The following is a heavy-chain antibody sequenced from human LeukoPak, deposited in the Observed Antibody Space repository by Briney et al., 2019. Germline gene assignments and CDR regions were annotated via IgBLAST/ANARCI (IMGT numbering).Heavy chain of an antibody. CDR1: GFTFSSYG. V-gene: IGHV3-30*02. Sequence: AGGSLRLSCAASGFTFSSYGMYWVRQAPGKGLEWVAFIRYDGSNKYYADSVKGRFTVSRDNSKNTLYLQMKSLRAEDTAVYYCARAYSETYGLGYYYMDVWGKGTTVTISS. CDR3: ARAYSETYGLGYYYMDV. D-gene: IGHD1-26*01. J-gene: IGHJ6*03. CDR2: IRYDGSNK.